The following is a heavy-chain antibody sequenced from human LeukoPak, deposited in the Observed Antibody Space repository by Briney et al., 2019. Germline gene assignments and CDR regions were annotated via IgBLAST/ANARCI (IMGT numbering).Heavy chain of an antibody. CDR3: AKTHSSSWGIFDY. J-gene: IGHJ4*02. V-gene: IGHV3-23*01. CDR1: GFTFSSYA. Sequence: GGSLRLSCAASGFTFSSYAMSWVRQAPGKGLEWVSATSGSGGSTYYADSVKGRFTISRDNSKNTLYLQMNSLRAEDTAVYYCAKTHSSSWGIFDYWGQGTLVTVSS. CDR2: TSGSGGST. D-gene: IGHD6-13*01.